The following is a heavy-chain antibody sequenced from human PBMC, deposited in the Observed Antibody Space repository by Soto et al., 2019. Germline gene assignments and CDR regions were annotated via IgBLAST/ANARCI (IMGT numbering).Heavy chain of an antibody. CDR2: VSSTGST. V-gene: IGHV4-59*01. Sequence: SETLSLTCTVSGASITQYYWNWIRQSPGKGLEWIVSVSSTGSTVYNPSLTSRVTVSLDTSKNQFSLTLNSVTAADTAVYHCARGVGSPDHNHEFDFWGQGTLVTVSS. J-gene: IGHJ4*02. CDR1: GASITQYY. CDR3: ARGVGSPDHNHEFDF. D-gene: IGHD1-26*01.